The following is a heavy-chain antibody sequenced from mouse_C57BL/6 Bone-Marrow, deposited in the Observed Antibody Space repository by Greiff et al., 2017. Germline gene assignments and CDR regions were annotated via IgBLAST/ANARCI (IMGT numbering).Heavy chain of an antibody. V-gene: IGHV1-64*01. Sequence: QVQLQQPGAELVKPGASVKLSCKASGYTFTSYWMHWVKQRPGQGLEWIGMIHPNSGSTNYNEKFKSKATLTVDKSSSTAYMQLSSLTSEDSAVYYCARRAVVATWDIDVWGTGTTVTVSS. CDR1: GYTFTSYW. D-gene: IGHD1-1*01. J-gene: IGHJ1*03. CDR2: IHPNSGST. CDR3: ARRAVVATWDIDV.